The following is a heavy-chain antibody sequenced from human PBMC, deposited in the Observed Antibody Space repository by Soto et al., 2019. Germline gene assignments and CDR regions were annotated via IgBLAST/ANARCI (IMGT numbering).Heavy chain of an antibody. CDR3: ARGRGFPYYYGMDV. CDR2: IYHSGST. J-gene: IGHJ6*02. Sequence: QLQLQESGSGLVKPSQTLSLTCAVSGGSISSGGYSWSWIRQPPGKGLEWIGYIYHSGSTYYNPSLKTPVTISVDRSKNQFSLKLSSVTAADTAVYYCARGRGFPYYYGMDVWGQGTTVTVSS. D-gene: IGHD5-12*01. V-gene: IGHV4-30-2*01. CDR1: GGSISSGGYS.